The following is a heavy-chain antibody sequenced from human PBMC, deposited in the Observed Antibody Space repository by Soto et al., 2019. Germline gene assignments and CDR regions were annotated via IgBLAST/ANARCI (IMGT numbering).Heavy chain of an antibody. D-gene: IGHD2-2*02. CDR2: IIPIFGTA. CDR1: GGTFSSYA. Sequence: ASVKVSCKASGGTFSSYAISWVRQAPGQGLEWMGGIIPIFGTANYAQKFQGRVTITADESTSTAYMELSSLRSEDTAVYYCATRGDCSSTSCYSYNWFDPWGQGTLVTVSS. J-gene: IGHJ5*02. CDR3: ATRGDCSSTSCYSYNWFDP. V-gene: IGHV1-69*13.